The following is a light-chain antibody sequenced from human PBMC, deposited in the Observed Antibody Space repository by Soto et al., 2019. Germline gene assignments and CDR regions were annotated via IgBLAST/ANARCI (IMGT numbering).Light chain of an antibody. CDR2: GAS. V-gene: IGKV3-15*01. J-gene: IGKJ5*01. Sequence: EIAVTHAPFTLSPSPTDIATLSCRASQSVSSNLAWYQQKPGQAPRLLIYGASTRATGIQARFSGSGSGTEFTLTISSLQSEDFAVYYCQQYNNGPPITFGQGTRLEIK. CDR3: QQYNNGPPIT. CDR1: QSVSSN.